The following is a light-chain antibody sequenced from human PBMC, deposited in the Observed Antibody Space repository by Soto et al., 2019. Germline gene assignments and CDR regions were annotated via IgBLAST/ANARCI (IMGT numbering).Light chain of an antibody. CDR3: ISYTGSDTSYV. Sequence: QSVLTQPASVSGSPGQSITISCSGTSSDVGSYDYVAWYQQFPGKTPKLLIYEVSNRPSGVSNRFSGSKSGNTASLTISGLQAEDEADYYCISYTGSDTSYVFGTGTKVTVL. CDR1: SSDVGSYDY. CDR2: EVS. J-gene: IGLJ1*01. V-gene: IGLV2-14*01.